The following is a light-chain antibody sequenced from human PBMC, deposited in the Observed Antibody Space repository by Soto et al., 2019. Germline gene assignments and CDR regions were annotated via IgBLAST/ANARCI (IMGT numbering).Light chain of an antibody. Sequence: QSALTQPASVSGSPGQSITISCTGTSSDVGGYNYVSWYQLHPGKPPKLMIYDVSIRPSGVSNRFSGSKSGNTASLPISGLQAEDETDYYCSSYTSSSSVVFGGGTKVTVL. V-gene: IGLV2-14*03. CDR2: DVS. CDR1: SSDVGGYNY. CDR3: SSYTSSSSVV. J-gene: IGLJ2*01.